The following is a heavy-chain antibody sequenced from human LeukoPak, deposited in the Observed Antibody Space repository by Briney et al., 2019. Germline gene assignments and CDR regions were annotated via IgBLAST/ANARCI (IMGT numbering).Heavy chain of an antibody. Sequence: GGSLRLSCAASGVTFSNYAMAWVRQAPGKGLEWVSSIGGGGGDISYADSVKGGVTISRDNSKDTLYLQMNSLRAEDAAVYYCAIKLPGSFPFDQWGQGTLVTVSS. CDR3: AIKLPGSFPFDQ. CDR2: IGGGGGDI. CDR1: GVTFSNYA. J-gene: IGHJ4*02. D-gene: IGHD1-7*01. V-gene: IGHV3-23*01.